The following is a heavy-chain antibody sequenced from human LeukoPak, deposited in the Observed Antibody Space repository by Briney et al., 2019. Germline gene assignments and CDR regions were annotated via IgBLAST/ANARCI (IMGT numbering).Heavy chain of an antibody. CDR3: ARGSRRDGYSTWGY. V-gene: IGHV1-8*02. D-gene: IGHD5-24*01. J-gene: IGHJ4*02. CDR1: GYTFTGYY. Sequence: ASVKVSCKASGYTFTGYYMHWVRQAPGQGLEWMGRINPNSGNTGYAQKFQGRVTMTRNTSISTAYMELSSLRSEDTAVYYCARGSRRDGYSTWGYWGQGTLVTVSS. CDR2: INPNSGNT.